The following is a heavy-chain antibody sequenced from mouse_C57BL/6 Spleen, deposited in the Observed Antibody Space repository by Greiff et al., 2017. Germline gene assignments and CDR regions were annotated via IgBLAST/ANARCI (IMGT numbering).Heavy chain of an antibody. D-gene: IGHD1-1*01. V-gene: IGHV1-15*01. Sequence: QVQLQQSGAELVRPGASVTLSCKASGYTFTDYEMHWVKQTPVHALEWIGAIDPETGGTAYNQKFKGKAILTADKSSSTAYMELRSLTSEGSAVYFCTHYYGSAWFAYWGQGTLVTVSA. CDR2: IDPETGGT. CDR3: THYYGSAWFAY. CDR1: GYTFTDYE. J-gene: IGHJ3*01.